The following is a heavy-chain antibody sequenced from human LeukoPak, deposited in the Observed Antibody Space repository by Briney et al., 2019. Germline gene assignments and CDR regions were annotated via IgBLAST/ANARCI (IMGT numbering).Heavy chain of an antibody. J-gene: IGHJ5*02. CDR3: TRAGAGTQSWVEFDL. CDR1: GFSVSSTY. D-gene: IGHD3-10*01. CDR2: IYTSGST. V-gene: IGHV3-66*02. Sequence: GGSLRLSCAASGFSVSSTYMSWVRQAPGKGLEWVSLIYTSGSTFYADSVMGRFTISRDNSKNTLFLQMNSLRAEDSAVYYCTRAGAGTQSWVEFDLWGQGTLVTVSS.